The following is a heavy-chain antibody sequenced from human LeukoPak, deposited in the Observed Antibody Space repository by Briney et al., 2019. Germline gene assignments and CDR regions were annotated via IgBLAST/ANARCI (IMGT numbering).Heavy chain of an antibody. Sequence: PGGSLRLSCAASGFTFSNVWMSWVRQAPGKGLEWVGRIKSKSAGGTAEYAAPVKGRFTMPRDDSKNTLFPQMNSLKTEDTAVYYCADYSDSTFPSWGRGTLVTVSA. V-gene: IGHV3-15*01. CDR2: IKSKSAGGTA. J-gene: IGHJ5*02. D-gene: IGHD4-11*01. CDR1: GFTFSNVW. CDR3: ADYSDSTFPS.